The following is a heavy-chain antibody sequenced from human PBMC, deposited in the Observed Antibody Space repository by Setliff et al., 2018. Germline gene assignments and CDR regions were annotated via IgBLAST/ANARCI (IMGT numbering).Heavy chain of an antibody. CDR2: ISGYNSNT. V-gene: IGHV1-18*04. Sequence: GASVKVSCKASGYTFTNYYIHWIRQAPGQGLEWVGWISGYNSNTIYAQNFQGRVTMTIDTLTSTAYMELRSLRSDDTAVYYCARGPLDFVVTPAAAKFDYWGQGTLVTVSS. CDR1: GYTFTNYY. CDR3: ARGPLDFVVTPAAAKFDY. D-gene: IGHD2-2*01. J-gene: IGHJ4*02.